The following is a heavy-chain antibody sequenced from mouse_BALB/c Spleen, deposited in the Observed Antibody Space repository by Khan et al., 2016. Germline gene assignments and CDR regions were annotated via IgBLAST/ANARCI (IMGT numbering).Heavy chain of an antibody. CDR1: GYTFTDYS. D-gene: IGHD1-1*01. CDR2: INTETGEP. V-gene: IGHV9-2-1*01. CDR3: APITTVPFAY. Sequence: QIQLVQSGPELKKPGETVKISCKASGYTFTDYSMHWVKQAPGKGLKWMGWINTETGEPTYADDFKGRFACSLETSASTAYLQSNNLKHEATATXFFAPITTVPFAYWGQGTLVTVSA. J-gene: IGHJ3*01.